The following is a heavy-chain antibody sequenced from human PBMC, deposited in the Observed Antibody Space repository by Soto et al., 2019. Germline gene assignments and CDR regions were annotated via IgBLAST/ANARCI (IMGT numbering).Heavy chain of an antibody. J-gene: IGHJ4*02. CDR3: AGGYSGSPR. D-gene: IGHD3-10*01. CDR2: ISPDGSTT. Sequence: EVQLVESGGGLVQPGGSLRLSCAASGFTFSSSWMYWVRQAPGKGLVSVSRISPDGSTTTYADSVKGRFTISRDNAKNTLYLQMNSLRAEDTAVYYCAGGYSGSPRWGQGTLVTVSS. V-gene: IGHV3-74*01. CDR1: GFTFSSSW.